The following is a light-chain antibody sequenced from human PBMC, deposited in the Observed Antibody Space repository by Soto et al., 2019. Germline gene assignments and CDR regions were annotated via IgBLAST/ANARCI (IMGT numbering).Light chain of an antibody. J-gene: IGLJ1*01. CDR1: NIGSKS. CDR3: QVWDSSSDHPGV. Sequence: SYELTQPPSVSVAPGKTARITCGGNNIGSKSVHWYQQKPGQAPVLVIYYDSDRASGIPERFSGSNSGNTATLTISRVEAGDEVDYYCQVWDSSSDHPGVFVSGTKLTVL. CDR2: YDS. V-gene: IGLV3-21*04.